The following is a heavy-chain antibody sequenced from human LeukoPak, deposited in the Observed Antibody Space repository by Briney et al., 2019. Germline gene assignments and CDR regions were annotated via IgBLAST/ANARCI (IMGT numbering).Heavy chain of an antibody. V-gene: IGHV3-23*01. J-gene: IGHJ6*02. D-gene: IGHD3-22*01. CDR3: AKRLIHYYDSSGYYSPAVDYYYGMDV. CDR1: GFTFSDYY. CDR2: ISGSGGST. Sequence: GGSLRLSCAASGFTFSDYYMSWVRQAPGKGLEWVSAISGSGGSTYYADSVKGRFTISRDNSKNTLYLQMNSLRAEDTAVYYCAKRLIHYYDSSGYYSPAVDYYYGMDVWGQGTTVTVSS.